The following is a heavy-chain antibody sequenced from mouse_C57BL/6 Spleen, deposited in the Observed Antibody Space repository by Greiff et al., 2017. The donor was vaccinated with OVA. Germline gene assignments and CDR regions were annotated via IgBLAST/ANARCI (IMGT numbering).Heavy chain of an antibody. Sequence: EVMLVESGGGLVKPGGSLKLSCAASGFTFSSYAMSWVRQTPEKRLEWVATISDGGSYTYYPDNVKGRFTISRDNAKNNLYLQMSHLKSEDTAMYYCAREGDGNSYSFDYWGQGTTLTVSS. CDR2: ISDGGSYT. J-gene: IGHJ2*01. D-gene: IGHD1-1*01. V-gene: IGHV5-4*01. CDR1: GFTFSSYA. CDR3: AREGDGNSYSFDY.